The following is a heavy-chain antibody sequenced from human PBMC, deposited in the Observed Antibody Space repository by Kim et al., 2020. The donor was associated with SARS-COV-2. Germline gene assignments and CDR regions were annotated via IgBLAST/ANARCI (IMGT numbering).Heavy chain of an antibody. V-gene: IGHV3-30*04. CDR3: AREEGIEEYYFDY. CDR2: ISYDGSNK. J-gene: IGHJ4*02. CDR1: GFTFSTYA. D-gene: IGHD6-13*01. Sequence: GGSLRLSCAATGFTFSTYAMHWVRQAPGKGLEWVAVISYDGSNKYYADSVKGRFTISRDNSKNTLYLQMNSLRAEDTAVYYFAREEGIEEYYFDYWGQGTLVTVSS.